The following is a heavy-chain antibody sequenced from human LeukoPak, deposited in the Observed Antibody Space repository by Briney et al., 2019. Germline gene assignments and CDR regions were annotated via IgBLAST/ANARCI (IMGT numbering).Heavy chain of an antibody. D-gene: IGHD3-10*01. CDR2: IIPMFGTA. CDR3: ARDSRRWELQNYYYYMDV. V-gene: IGHV1-69*13. CDR1: GDTFSSYA. Sequence: SVKVSCKASGDTFSSYAISWVRQAPGQGLEWMGGIIPMFGTADYGQKFQGRVTITADESTRTAYMELSSLRSEDTAVYYCARDSRRWELQNYYYYMDVWGKGTTVTIPS. J-gene: IGHJ6*03.